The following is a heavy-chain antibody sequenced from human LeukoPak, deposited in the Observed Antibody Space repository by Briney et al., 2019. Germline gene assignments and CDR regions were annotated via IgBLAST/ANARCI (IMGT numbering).Heavy chain of an antibody. CDR1: GGSFGTHS. CDR2: IHQSGST. CDR3: TRGNMSPGSFHGMDV. V-gene: IGHV4-34*01. Sequence: SETLSLTCAIYGGSFGTHSWTWIRQPPGKGLEWVGEIHQSGSTNYNPSLRSRVIISVDTSKYQFSVRLRSVTAADTAMYFCTRGNMSPGSFHGMDVWGQGTMVT. D-gene: IGHD2-21*01. J-gene: IGHJ6*02.